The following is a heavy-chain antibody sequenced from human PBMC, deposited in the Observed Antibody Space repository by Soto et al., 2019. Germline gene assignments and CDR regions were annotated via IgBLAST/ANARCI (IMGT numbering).Heavy chain of an antibody. Sequence: QVQVVQSGVEVRRPGSSVKVSCKASGDTFKNCVIRWVRQAPGQGLEWMGGIIPLFGTTDFAQRFQGRLTMTTDESTTTAYMELSRLRSEDTATYYCAAELGFGKLSVVWGQGTTVIVSS. CDR2: IIPLFGTT. D-gene: IGHD7-27*01. CDR3: AAELGFGKLSVV. V-gene: IGHV1-69*01. CDR1: GDTFKNCV. J-gene: IGHJ6*02.